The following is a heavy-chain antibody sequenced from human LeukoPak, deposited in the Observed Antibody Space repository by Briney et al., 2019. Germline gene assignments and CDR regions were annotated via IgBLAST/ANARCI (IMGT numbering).Heavy chain of an antibody. CDR3: ARGAFSSSLYYFDY. V-gene: IGHV3-7*01. J-gene: IGHJ4*02. CDR1: GFTFSSYW. Sequence: GGSLRLSCAASGFTFSSYWMSWVRQAPGKGLEWVANIKQDGSGKYYVDSVKGRFTISRDNAKSSLYLQMNSLRAEDTAVYYCARGAFSSSLYYFDYWGQGTLVTVSS. D-gene: IGHD6-6*01. CDR2: IKQDGSGK.